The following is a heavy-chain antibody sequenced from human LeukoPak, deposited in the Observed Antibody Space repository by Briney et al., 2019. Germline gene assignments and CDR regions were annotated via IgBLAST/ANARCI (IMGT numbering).Heavy chain of an antibody. Sequence: ASVKVSCKASGGTFSSYAISWVRQAPGQGLEWMGRIIPILGIANYAQKFRGRVTITADKSTSTAYMELSSLRSEDTAVYYCARAAYDFWSGYYLNYWGQGTLVTVSS. CDR2: IIPILGIA. V-gene: IGHV1-69*04. CDR1: GGTFSSYA. CDR3: ARAAYDFWSGYYLNY. J-gene: IGHJ4*02. D-gene: IGHD3-3*01.